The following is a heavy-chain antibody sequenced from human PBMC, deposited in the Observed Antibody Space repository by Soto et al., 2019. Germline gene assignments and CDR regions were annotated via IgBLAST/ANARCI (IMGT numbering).Heavy chain of an antibody. J-gene: IGHJ6*02. Sequence: SETLSLTCSVSGGSISSVGHYWTWILQQPGKGLEWIGYIYYSGSTDYNPSLKSRVTISVDRSKNQFSLNLSSVTAADTAIYYCARESGGHDSSTRNGLDVWGQGTTVTVSS. CDR1: GGSISSVGHY. CDR2: IYYSGST. V-gene: IGHV4-31*03. CDR3: ARESGGHDSSTRNGLDV. D-gene: IGHD6-6*01.